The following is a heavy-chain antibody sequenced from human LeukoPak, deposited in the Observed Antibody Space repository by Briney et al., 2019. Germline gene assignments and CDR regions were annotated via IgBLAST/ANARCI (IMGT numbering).Heavy chain of an antibody. CDR1: GGSISSYY. CDR2: IYYSGST. CDR3: ARSFYYDFWSGYYSMTVGAFDI. Sequence: KPSETLSLTCTVSGGSISSYYWSWIRQPPGKGLEWIGYIYYSGSTNYNPSFKSRVTISVDTSKNQFSLKLSSVTAADTAVYYCARSFYYDFWSGYYSMTVGAFDIWGQGTMVTVSS. V-gene: IGHV4-59*01. J-gene: IGHJ3*02. D-gene: IGHD3-3*01.